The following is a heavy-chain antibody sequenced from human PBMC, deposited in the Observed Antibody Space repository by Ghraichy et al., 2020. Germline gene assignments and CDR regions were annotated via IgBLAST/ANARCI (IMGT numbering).Heavy chain of an antibody. CDR3: ARGRFHCSSTSCYPYYFDY. Sequence: SETRSLTCAVYGGSFSGYYWSWIRQPPGKGLEWIGEINHSGSTNYNPSLKSRVTISVDTSKNQFSLKLSSVTAADTAVYYCARGRFHCSSTSCYPYYFDYWGQGTLDTVSS. CDR1: GGSFSGYY. V-gene: IGHV4-34*01. CDR2: INHSGST. J-gene: IGHJ4*02. D-gene: IGHD2-2*01.